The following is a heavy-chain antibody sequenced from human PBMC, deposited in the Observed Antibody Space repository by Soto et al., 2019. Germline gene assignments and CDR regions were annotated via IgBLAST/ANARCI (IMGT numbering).Heavy chain of an antibody. V-gene: IGHV3-48*03. CDR3: ARQFHYDSSGYYYAY. CDR1: GFTFSSYE. J-gene: IGHJ4*02. CDR2: ISSSGSTI. D-gene: IGHD3-22*01. Sequence: GGSLRLSCAASGFTFSSYEMNWVRQAPGKGLEWVSYISSSGSTIYYADSVKGRFTISRDNAKNSLYLQMNSLRAEDTAVYYCARQFHYDSSGYYYAYWGQGXLVTVSS.